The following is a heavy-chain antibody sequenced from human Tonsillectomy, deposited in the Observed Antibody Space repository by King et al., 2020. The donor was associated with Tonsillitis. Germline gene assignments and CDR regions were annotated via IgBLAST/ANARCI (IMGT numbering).Heavy chain of an antibody. V-gene: IGHV3-7*03. Sequence: VQLVESGGGLVQPGGSLKLSCAASGFSFSSCWMNWVRQAPGKGLEWVAIIKQDGSEKLYVDSVKGRFTISRDNAKNSLYLQMNSLRVEDTAVYFFVGGHGWLPDYWGQGTLVTVSS. J-gene: IGHJ4*02. CDR1: GFSFSSCW. D-gene: IGHD5-24*01. CDR2: IKQDGSEK. CDR3: VGGHGWLPDY.